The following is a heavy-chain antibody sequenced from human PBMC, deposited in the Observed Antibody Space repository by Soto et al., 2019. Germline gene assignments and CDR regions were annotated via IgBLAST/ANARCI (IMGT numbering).Heavy chain of an antibody. V-gene: IGHV3-48*02. CDR1: GFPFSNYN. Sequence: GSLRLSCVASGFPFSNYNMNWVRQAPGKGLEWVSYITDSSDTVHYADSVRGRFTTSRDNAESSLYLQMNSLRDEDTAVYFCARDFGHGYYLDYWGRGTLVTVSS. D-gene: IGHD3-3*01. CDR3: ARDFGHGYYLDY. CDR2: ITDSSDTV. J-gene: IGHJ4*02.